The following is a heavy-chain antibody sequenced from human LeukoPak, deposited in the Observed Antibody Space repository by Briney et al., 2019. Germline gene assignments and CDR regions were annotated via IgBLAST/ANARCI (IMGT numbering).Heavy chain of an antibody. CDR3: AREVGPYSSSWYADC. V-gene: IGHV1-18*01. D-gene: IGHD6-13*01. J-gene: IGHJ4*02. Sequence: ASVKVPCKASGYTFTSYGISWVRQAPGQGLEWMGWISAYNGNTNYAQKLQGRVTMTTDTSTSTAYMELRSLRSDDTAVYYCAREVGPYSSSWYADCWGQGTLVTVSS. CDR2: ISAYNGNT. CDR1: GYTFTSYG.